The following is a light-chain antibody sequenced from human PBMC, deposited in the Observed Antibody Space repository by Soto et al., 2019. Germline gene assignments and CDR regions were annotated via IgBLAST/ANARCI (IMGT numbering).Light chain of an antibody. CDR3: FSYAGSSTYV. CDR2: EGS. V-gene: IGLV2-23*01. J-gene: IGLJ1*01. Sequence: QSALTQPASVSGSPGQSITISRTGTSSDVGSYNLVSWYQQHPGKAPKLMIYEGSKRPSGVSNRFSGSKSGNTASLTISGLQAEDEADYYCFSYAGSSTYVFGTGTKVTVL. CDR1: SSDVGSYNL.